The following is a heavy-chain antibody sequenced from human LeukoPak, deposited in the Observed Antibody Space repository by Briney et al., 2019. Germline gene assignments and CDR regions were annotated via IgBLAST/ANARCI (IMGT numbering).Heavy chain of an antibody. V-gene: IGHV1-2*02. CDR1: GYTFTGYY. J-gene: IGHJ4*02. Sequence: ASVKVSCKASGYTFTGYYMYWVRQAPGQGLEWMGWINPNSGGTNYAQKFQGRVTMTGDTSISTAYMELRRLRSDDTAVYYCARPYYYDSSGYSLDYWGQGTLVTVSS. D-gene: IGHD3-22*01. CDR3: ARPYYYDSSGYSLDY. CDR2: INPNSGGT.